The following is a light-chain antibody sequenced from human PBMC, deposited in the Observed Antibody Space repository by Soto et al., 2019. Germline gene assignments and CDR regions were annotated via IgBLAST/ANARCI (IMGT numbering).Light chain of an antibody. V-gene: IGKV3D-20*01. CDR1: QSVSSSY. CDR3: QQYGSSPLT. J-gene: IGKJ4*01. Sequence: EIVLTQSPVTLSLSPGERATLSCGAIQSVSSSYLAWYQQKPGLAPRLLIYGASTRATGIPDRFSGSGSGTDFTLTISRLEPEDFAVYYCQQYGSSPLTFGGGTKVDI. CDR2: GAS.